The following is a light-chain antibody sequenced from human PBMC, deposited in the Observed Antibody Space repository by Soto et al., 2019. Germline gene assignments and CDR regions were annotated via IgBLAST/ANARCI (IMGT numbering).Light chain of an antibody. CDR2: SNN. J-gene: IGLJ2*01. CDR3: AAWDDSLNGHVV. CDR1: SSNIGSNT. Sequence: QAVVTQPPSASGTPGQRVTISCSGSSSNIGSNTVNWYQQLPGTAPKPLIYSNNQRPSGVPDRFSGSKSGTSASLAISGLLSEDEADYYCAAWDDSLNGHVVFGGGTKVTVL. V-gene: IGLV1-44*01.